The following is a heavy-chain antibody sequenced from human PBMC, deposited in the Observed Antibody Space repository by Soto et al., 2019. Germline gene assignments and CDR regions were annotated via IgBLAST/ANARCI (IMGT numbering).Heavy chain of an antibody. D-gene: IGHD4-17*01. V-gene: IGHV4-34*01. Sequence: SETLSLTCAVYGGSFSGYYWSWIRQPPGKGLEWIGEINHSGSTNYNPSLKSRVTISVDTSKNQFSLKLSSVTAADTAVYYCARAGRRTVTRAYYYYYGMDVWGQGTTVTVSS. CDR1: GGSFSGYY. CDR2: INHSGST. J-gene: IGHJ6*02. CDR3: ARAGRRTVTRAYYYYYGMDV.